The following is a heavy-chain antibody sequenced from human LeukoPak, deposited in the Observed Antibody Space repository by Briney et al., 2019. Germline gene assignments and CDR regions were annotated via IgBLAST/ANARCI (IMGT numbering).Heavy chain of an antibody. V-gene: IGHV3-7*05. CDR1: KFTFSNYW. CDR3: ARDRRRYYGSGLHAFDI. D-gene: IGHD3-10*01. CDR2: IKYDGSEK. Sequence: GGSLRLSCAASKFTFSNYWMSWVRQAPGKGLEWVANIKYDGSEKYYVDSVKGRFTVSRDNAKNSLYLQMNSLRVEDTAVYYCARDRRRYYGSGLHAFDIWGQGTMVTVSS. J-gene: IGHJ3*02.